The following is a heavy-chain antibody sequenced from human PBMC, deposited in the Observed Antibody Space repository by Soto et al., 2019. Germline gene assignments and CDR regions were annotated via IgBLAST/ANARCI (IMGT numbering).Heavy chain of an antibody. D-gene: IGHD2-2*01. Sequence: PSETLSLTCAVSSGSISSSNWWSWVRQPPGKGLEWIGEIYHSGSTNYNPSLKSRVTISVDKSKNQFSLKLSSVTAADTAVYYCARGPYCSSTSCYADYYYYMDVWGKGTTVTAP. CDR3: ARGPYCSSTSCYADYYYYMDV. CDR1: SGSISSSNW. J-gene: IGHJ6*03. V-gene: IGHV4-4*02. CDR2: IYHSGST.